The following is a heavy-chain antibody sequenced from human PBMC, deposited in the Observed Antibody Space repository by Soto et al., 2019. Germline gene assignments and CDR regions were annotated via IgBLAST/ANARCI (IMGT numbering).Heavy chain of an antibody. Sequence: QVQLVQSGAEVKKTGFSVKVSCKASGGSFSSYTISWVRQAPGQGLEWMGRIVPMVGRTIYAQKFQGRVAISADKSTTTAYMDLSNLASEDTAMYYCALDSGSDVFDIWGQGTLVTVSS. J-gene: IGHJ3*02. V-gene: IGHV1-69*02. CDR3: ALDSGSDVFDI. CDR1: GGSFSSYT. CDR2: IVPMVGRT. D-gene: IGHD3-10*01.